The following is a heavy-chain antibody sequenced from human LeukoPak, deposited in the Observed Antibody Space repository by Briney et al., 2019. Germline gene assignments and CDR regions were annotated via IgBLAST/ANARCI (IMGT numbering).Heavy chain of an antibody. CDR2: ISYDGSDK. CDR3: ARRGRTSCLDY. D-gene: IGHD2-2*01. J-gene: IGHJ4*02. V-gene: IGHV3-30*04. CDR1: GFTFSSHA. Sequence: QTGGSLRLSCAASGFTFSSHAMHWVRQAPGRGLEWVTVISYDGSDKLYPDSEKGRFTITRDNAENSLYLRMNSLRAEDTAVYYCARRGRTSCLDYWGQGTLVTVSS.